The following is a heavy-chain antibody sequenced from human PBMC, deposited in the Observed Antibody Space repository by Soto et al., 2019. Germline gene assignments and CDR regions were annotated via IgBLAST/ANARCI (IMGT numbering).Heavy chain of an antibody. CDR2: IWYDGSNK. Sequence: PGGSLRLSCAASGFTFSSYGMHWVRQAPGKGLEWVAVIWYDGSNKYYVDSVKGRFTISRDNAKNSLYLQMDSLRAEDTAVYYCARLSFENTTSCYWGQGTQVTVSS. CDR3: ARLSFENTTSCY. V-gene: IGHV3-33*01. J-gene: IGHJ4*02. D-gene: IGHD1-26*01. CDR1: GFTFSSYG.